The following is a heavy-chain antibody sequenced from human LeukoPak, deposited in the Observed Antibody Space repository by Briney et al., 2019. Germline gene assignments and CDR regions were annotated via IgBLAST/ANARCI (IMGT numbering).Heavy chain of an antibody. V-gene: IGHV1-69*05. Sequence: ASVRVSCKASGGTFNAISWVRQAPGQGLEWMGGIIPIFGTANYAQKFQGRVTITTDESTSTAYMEVSSLRSEDTAVYYCARTYYYDTTDTSLWFDPWGQGTLVTVSS. J-gene: IGHJ5*02. CDR2: IIPIFGTA. D-gene: IGHD3-22*01. CDR1: GGTFNA. CDR3: ARTYYYDTTDTSLWFDP.